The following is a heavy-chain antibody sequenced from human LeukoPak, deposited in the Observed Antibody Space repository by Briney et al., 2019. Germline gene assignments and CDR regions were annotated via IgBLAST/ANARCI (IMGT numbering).Heavy chain of an antibody. J-gene: IGHJ4*02. Sequence: GGSLRLSCAASGFTFSSYWMHWVRQAPGKGLVWVSRINSDGSSTSYADSVKGRFTISRDNAKSTLYLQMNSLRAEDTAVYYCARHYRQAAALDYWGQGTLVTVSS. D-gene: IGHD6-13*01. CDR1: GFTFSSYW. CDR2: INSDGSST. V-gene: IGHV3-74*01. CDR3: ARHYRQAAALDY.